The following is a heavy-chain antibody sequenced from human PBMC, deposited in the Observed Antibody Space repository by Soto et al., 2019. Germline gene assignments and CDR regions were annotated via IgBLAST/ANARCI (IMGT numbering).Heavy chain of an antibody. CDR3: ARVGAGDSPWYYHGMDV. V-gene: IGHV1-69*13. CDR2: IIPIFGTA. D-gene: IGHD2-21*02. CDR1: GGTFSSYA. J-gene: IGHJ6*02. Sequence: SVQVSCKASGGTFSSYAICWVLQAPGQGLEWMGGIIPIFGTANYAQKFQGRVTITADESTSTAYMELSSLRSEDTAVYYCARVGAGDSPWYYHGMDVWGQGTTVTVSS.